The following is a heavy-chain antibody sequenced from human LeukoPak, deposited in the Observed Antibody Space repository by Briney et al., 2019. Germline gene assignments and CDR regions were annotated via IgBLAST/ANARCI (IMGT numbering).Heavy chain of an antibody. V-gene: IGHV5-51*01. CDR1: GYSFTSYW. Sequence: GESLKISCKGSGYSFTSYWIGWVRQMPGKGLEWMGIIYPGDSDTRYSPSFQGQVTISADRSISTAYLQWSSLKASDTAMYYCARALYSGSYGVVPLWNWFDPWGQGTLVTVSS. CDR3: ARALYSGSYGVVPLWNWFDP. J-gene: IGHJ5*02. D-gene: IGHD1-26*01. CDR2: IYPGDSDT.